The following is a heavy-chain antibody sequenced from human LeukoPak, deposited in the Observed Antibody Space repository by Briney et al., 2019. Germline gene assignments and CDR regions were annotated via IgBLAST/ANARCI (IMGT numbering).Heavy chain of an antibody. CDR3: AKDTRGYSYGPPDY. D-gene: IGHD5-18*01. V-gene: IGHV3-21*04. J-gene: IGHJ4*02. Sequence: GGSLRLSCAASGFTLSSYSMNWVRQAPGKGLEWVSFISSSSSYIYYADSVKGRFTISRDNAKNSLYLQMNSLRAEDTALYYCAKDTRGYSYGPPDYWGQGTLVTVSS. CDR1: GFTLSSYS. CDR2: ISSSSSYI.